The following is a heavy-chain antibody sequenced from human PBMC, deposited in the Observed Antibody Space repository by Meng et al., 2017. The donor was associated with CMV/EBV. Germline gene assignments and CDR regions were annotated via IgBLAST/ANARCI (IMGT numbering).Heavy chain of an antibody. D-gene: IGHD3-10*01. Sequence: ASVKVSCKASGYTFTGYYMHWVRQAPGQGLEWMGWINPNSGGTNYAQKFQGRVTMTRDTSISTAYMELSRLRSDDTAVYYCARDDYYGSGDDAFDIWGQGTMVTVSS. V-gene: IGHV1-2*02. CDR3: ARDDYYGSGDDAFDI. CDR1: GYTFTGYY. J-gene: IGHJ3*02. CDR2: INPNSGGT.